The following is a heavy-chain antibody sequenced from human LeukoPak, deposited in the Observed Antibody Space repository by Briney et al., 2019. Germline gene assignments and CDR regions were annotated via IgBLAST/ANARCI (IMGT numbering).Heavy chain of an antibody. Sequence: SGGSLRLSCAASGFTFSDYSMSWIRQAPGKGLEWVSYIRSSGNTIYYADSVKGRFTISRDNAKNSLYLQMNSLRAEDTAVYYCARDRPTIIYYDKGPVWGQGTTVTVSS. CDR2: IRSSGNTI. CDR3: ARDRPTIIYYDKGPV. J-gene: IGHJ6*02. CDR1: GFTFSDYS. V-gene: IGHV3-11*01. D-gene: IGHD3-22*01.